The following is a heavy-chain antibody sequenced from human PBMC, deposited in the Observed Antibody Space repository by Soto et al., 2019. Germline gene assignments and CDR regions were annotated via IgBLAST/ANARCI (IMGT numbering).Heavy chain of an antibody. D-gene: IGHD2-8*01. J-gene: IGHJ5*01. CDR2: INHSGST. CDR3: VRLIGNSWLDS. CDR1: GGSFSGYY. V-gene: IGHV4-34*01. Sequence: SETLSLTCAVYGGSFSGYYWTWIRQPPGTGLEWIGEINHSGSTNYNPSLKSRVTISVDTSKNQFSLKLTSVTPADTAVYYCVRLIGNSWLDSWGQGTLVTVSS.